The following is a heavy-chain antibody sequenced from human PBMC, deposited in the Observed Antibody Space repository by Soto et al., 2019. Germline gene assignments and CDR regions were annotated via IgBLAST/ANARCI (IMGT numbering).Heavy chain of an antibody. Sequence: ASVKVSCKASGYTFTSYGISWVRQAPGQGLEWMGWISAYNGNTNYAQKLQGRVTMTTDTSTSTAYMELRSLRSDDTAVYYCARLYCSGGSCYSGGYYCYYYMDVWGKGTTVTVSS. J-gene: IGHJ6*03. CDR1: GYTFTSYG. V-gene: IGHV1-18*01. CDR2: ISAYNGNT. D-gene: IGHD2-15*01. CDR3: ARLYCSGGSCYSGGYYCYYYMDV.